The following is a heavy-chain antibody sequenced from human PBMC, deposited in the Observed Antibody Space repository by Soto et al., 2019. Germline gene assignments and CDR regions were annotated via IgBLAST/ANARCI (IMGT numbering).Heavy chain of an antibody. J-gene: IGHJ6*02. Sequence: GASVKVSCTASGGTFSSYAISWVRQAPGQGLEWMGGIIPIFGTANYAQKFQGRVTITADESTSTAYMELSSLRSEDTAVYYCARWGIAVIGDGRVEYYYYGMDVWGQGTTVTVSS. V-gene: IGHV1-69*13. CDR1: GGTFSSYA. D-gene: IGHD6-19*01. CDR3: ARWGIAVIGDGRVEYYYYGMDV. CDR2: IIPIFGTA.